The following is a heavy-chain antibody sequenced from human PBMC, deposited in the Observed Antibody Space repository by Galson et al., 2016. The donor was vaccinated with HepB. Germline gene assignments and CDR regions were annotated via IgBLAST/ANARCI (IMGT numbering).Heavy chain of an antibody. CDR3: AKDYYDSSGYRSYWYFDL. CDR2: ISGSGGNS. J-gene: IGHJ2*01. D-gene: IGHD3-22*01. CDR1: GFTFSSYA. V-gene: IGHV3-23*01. Sequence: SLRLSCAASGFTFSSYAMSWVRQAPGKGLEWVSAISGSGGNSYYADSVKGRFTISRDNSKNTLYVQMHSLRAEDTAVYYCAKDYYDSSGYRSYWYFDLWGRDTLVTVSS.